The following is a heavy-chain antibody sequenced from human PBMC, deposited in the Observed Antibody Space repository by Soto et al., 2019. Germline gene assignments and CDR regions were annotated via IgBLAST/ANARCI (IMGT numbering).Heavy chain of an antibody. J-gene: IGHJ4*02. Sequence: SVTQRLRSTVAGGYIVNISDCWVRISQPPGKRMEWIGSIYYSGSTYYNPSLKSRVTISVDTSKNQFSLKLSSVTAADTAVYYCARQQIMITFGGVIVLYYFDYWGQGTLVTGSS. V-gene: IGHV4-39*01. D-gene: IGHD3-16*02. CDR1: GGYIVNISDC. CDR2: IYYSGST. CDR3: ARQQIMITFGGVIVLYYFDY.